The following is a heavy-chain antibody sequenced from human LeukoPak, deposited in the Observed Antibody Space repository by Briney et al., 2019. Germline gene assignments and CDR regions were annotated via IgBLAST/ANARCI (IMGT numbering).Heavy chain of an antibody. CDR1: GASVKSDAYY. Sequence: PSETLSLTCIVPGASVKSDAYYWSWIRQPPGKGLEWIGYMFEGGRTNYNPSLQGRVTISVDTSKNQFSLSVSSVTAADTAVYYCGSLNTDYYDSSGYYNHFWGQGTLVTVSS. D-gene: IGHD3-22*01. CDR3: GSLNTDYYDSSGYYNHF. CDR2: MFEGGRT. J-gene: IGHJ4*02. V-gene: IGHV4-61*08.